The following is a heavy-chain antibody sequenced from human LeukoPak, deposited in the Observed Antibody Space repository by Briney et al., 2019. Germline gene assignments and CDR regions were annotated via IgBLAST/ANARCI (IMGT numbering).Heavy chain of an antibody. Sequence: PGRSLRLSCAASGFTFSSYAMHWVRQAPDKGLEWVAVISYDGSNKYYADSVKGRFTISRDNSKNTLYLQMNSLRAEDTAVYYCARDRVSGFLDYWGQGTLVTVSS. V-gene: IGHV3-30-3*01. CDR3: ARDRVSGFLDY. CDR2: ISYDGSNK. CDR1: GFTFSSYA. D-gene: IGHD5-12*01. J-gene: IGHJ4*02.